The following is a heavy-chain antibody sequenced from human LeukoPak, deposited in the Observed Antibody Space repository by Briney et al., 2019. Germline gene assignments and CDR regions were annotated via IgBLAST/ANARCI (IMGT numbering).Heavy chain of an antibody. Sequence: GGSLRLSCAASGFTFSSYAMSWVRQASGKGLEWVSAISGSGGSTYYADSVKVRFTISRDNSKNTLYLQMNSLRAEDTAVYYCAKDQGSHYYGSGSYPNYWGQGTLVTVSS. J-gene: IGHJ4*02. D-gene: IGHD3-10*01. CDR2: ISGSGGST. CDR3: AKDQGSHYYGSGSYPNY. CDR1: GFTFSSYA. V-gene: IGHV3-23*01.